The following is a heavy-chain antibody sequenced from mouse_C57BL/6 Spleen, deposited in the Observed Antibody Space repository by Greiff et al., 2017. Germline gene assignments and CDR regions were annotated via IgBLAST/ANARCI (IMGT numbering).Heavy chain of an antibody. Sequence: EVKLVESGPVLVKPGASVKMSCKASGYTFTDYYMNWVKQSHGKSLEWIGVINPYNGGTSYNQKFKGKATLTVDKSSSTAYMELNSLTSEDSAVYYCARGDDSWFAYWGQGTLVTVSA. CDR2: INPYNGGT. CDR3: ARGDDSWFAY. J-gene: IGHJ3*01. CDR1: GYTFTDYY. V-gene: IGHV1-19*01. D-gene: IGHD2-2*01.